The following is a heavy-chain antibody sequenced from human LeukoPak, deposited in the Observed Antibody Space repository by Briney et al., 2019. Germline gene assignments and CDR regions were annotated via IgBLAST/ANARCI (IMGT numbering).Heavy chain of an antibody. D-gene: IGHD6-13*01. J-gene: IGHJ4*02. CDR3: AKGVRQQLLGSPGISCDY. CDR1: GGSISSYY. V-gene: IGHV4-59*01. CDR2: IYYSGST. Sequence: PSETLSLTCTVSGGSISSYYWSWIRQPPGKGLEWIGYIYYSGSTNYNPSLKSRVTISVDTSKNQFSLKLSSVTAADTAVYYCAKGVRQQLLGSPGISCDYWGQGTLVTVSS.